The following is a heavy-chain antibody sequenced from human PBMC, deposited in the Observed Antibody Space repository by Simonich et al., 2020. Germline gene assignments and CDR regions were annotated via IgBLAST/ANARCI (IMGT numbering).Heavy chain of an antibody. V-gene: IGHV1-2*02. D-gene: IGHD7-27*01. CDR1: GYTFTGYY. J-gene: IGHJ3*02. CDR2: INPDSGGK. CDR3: ARGPRWTGDDAFDI. Sequence: QVQLVQSGAVVKKPGASVKVSCKASGYTFTGYYRNWVRQAPGQGLEGRGWINPDSGGKNYAQKFQGRVTMTRDTSISTAYMELSRLRSDDTAVYYCARGPRWTGDDAFDIWGQGTMVTVSS.